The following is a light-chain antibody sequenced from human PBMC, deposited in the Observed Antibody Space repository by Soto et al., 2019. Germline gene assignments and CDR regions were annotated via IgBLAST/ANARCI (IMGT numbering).Light chain of an antibody. J-gene: IGKJ4*01. CDR2: AAS. CDR1: QGISSY. CDR3: QQYSSYPLT. V-gene: IGKV1-8*01. Sequence: ATGLTKPQSSFSTSTGEKVTITFGASQGISSYLAWYQQKPGKAPKLLIYAASTLQSGVPSRFSGSGSGTDFTLTISCLQSEDFATYYSQQYSSYPLTSRGGTKVDSK.